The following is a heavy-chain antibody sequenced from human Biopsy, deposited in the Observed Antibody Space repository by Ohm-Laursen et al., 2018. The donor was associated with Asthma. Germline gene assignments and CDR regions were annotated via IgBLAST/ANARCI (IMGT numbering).Heavy chain of an antibody. J-gene: IGHJ4*02. CDR2: IYSGGTS. D-gene: IGHD3-22*01. CDR1: GFAVSRDR. CDR3: ARGDSSNWSHYYFDY. Sequence: LRLSCAASGFAVSRDRMFWVRQAPGKGLEWVSVIYSGGTSHTADSVGGRFTISRDYSKNTLYLQMHSLRAEDTAVYYCARGDSSNWSHYYFDYWGQGTLVTVSS. V-gene: IGHV3-53*01.